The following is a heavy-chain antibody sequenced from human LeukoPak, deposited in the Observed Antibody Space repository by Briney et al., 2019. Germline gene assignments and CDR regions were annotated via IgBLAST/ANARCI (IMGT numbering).Heavy chain of an antibody. CDR2: INHSGST. CDR3: ARGRRSHLVGY. CDR1: GGSFSGYY. Sequence: SETLSLTCAVYGGSFSGYYWSWIRQPPGKGLEWIGEINHSGSTNYNPSLKSRVTISVDTSKNQFSLNLSSVTAADTAVYYCARGRRSHLVGYWGQGTLVTVSS. J-gene: IGHJ4*02. D-gene: IGHD2-2*01. V-gene: IGHV4-34*01.